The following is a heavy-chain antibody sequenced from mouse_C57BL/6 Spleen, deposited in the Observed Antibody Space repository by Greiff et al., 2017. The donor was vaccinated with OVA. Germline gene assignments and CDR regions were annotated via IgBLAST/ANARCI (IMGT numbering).Heavy chain of an antibody. CDR1: GFTFSDYG. CDR2: ISSGSSTI. CDR3: ARHGPWYFDV. Sequence: EVKLMESGGGLVKPGGSLKLSCAASGFTFSDYGMHWVRQAPEKGLHWVAYISSGSSTIYYADTVKGRFPISRDNAKNTLFLQMTSLRSEDTAMYYCARHGPWYFDVWGTGTTVTVSS. J-gene: IGHJ1*03. V-gene: IGHV5-17*01.